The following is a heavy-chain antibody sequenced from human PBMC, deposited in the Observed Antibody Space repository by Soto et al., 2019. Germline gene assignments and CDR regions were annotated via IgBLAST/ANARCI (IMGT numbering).Heavy chain of an antibody. Sequence: SETLSLTRTVSGGSISRYYWSWIRQPPGKGLEWIGYIYYSGSTNYNPSLKSRVTISVDTSKNQFSLKLSSVTAADTAVYYCARHREWLRLGEFDYWGQGTLVTVSS. V-gene: IGHV4-59*08. D-gene: IGHD5-12*01. CDR1: GGSISRYY. CDR3: ARHREWLRLGEFDY. CDR2: IYYSGST. J-gene: IGHJ4*02.